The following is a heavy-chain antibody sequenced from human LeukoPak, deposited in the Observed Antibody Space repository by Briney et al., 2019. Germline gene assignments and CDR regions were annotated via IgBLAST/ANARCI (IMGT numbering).Heavy chain of an antibody. Sequence: SETLSLTCTVSGGSISSYYWSWIRQPAGKGLEWIGRIYTSGSTNYNPSLKGRVTMSVDTSKNQFSLKLSSVTAADTAVYYCARDTGIRGYSGYDLGYWGQGTLVTVSS. J-gene: IGHJ4*02. D-gene: IGHD5-12*01. V-gene: IGHV4-4*07. CDR3: ARDTGIRGYSGYDLGY. CDR1: GGSISSYY. CDR2: IYTSGST.